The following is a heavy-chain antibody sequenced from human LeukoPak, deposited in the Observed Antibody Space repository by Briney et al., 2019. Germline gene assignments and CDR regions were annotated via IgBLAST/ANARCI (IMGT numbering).Heavy chain of an antibody. CDR2: ISSSGNTI. J-gene: IGHJ4*02. V-gene: IGHV3-48*03. CDR1: GFTFSSYE. Sequence: PGRSLRLSCAASGFTFSSYEMNWVRQAPGKGLEWVSYISSSGNTIYYADSVKGRFTISRDNAKNSLYLQMNSLRAEDTAVYYCAREQIAAAGDYWGQGTLVTVSS. D-gene: IGHD6-13*01. CDR3: AREQIAAAGDY.